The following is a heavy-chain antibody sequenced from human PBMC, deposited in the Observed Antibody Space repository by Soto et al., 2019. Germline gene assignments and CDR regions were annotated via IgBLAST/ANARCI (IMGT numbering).Heavy chain of an antibody. V-gene: IGHV1-3*01. CDR1: GYTFTSYA. J-gene: IGHJ6*03. Sequence: QVQLGQSGAEVKKPGASVKVSCKASGYTFTSYAMPWVRQAPGQRLEWMGWINAGNGNTKYSQKFQGRVTITSDTSASTAYMELSSLRAEDTAVYYCARESSHQSPPRYYYYYMDVGGKGTTVTVSS. D-gene: IGHD6-13*01. CDR2: INAGNGNT. CDR3: ARESSHQSPPRYYYYYMDV.